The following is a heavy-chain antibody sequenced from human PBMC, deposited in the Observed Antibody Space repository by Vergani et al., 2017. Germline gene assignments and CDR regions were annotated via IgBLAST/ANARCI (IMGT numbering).Heavy chain of an antibody. CDR2: TNQAGTET. D-gene: IGHD3-3*01. V-gene: IGHV3-7*01. J-gene: IGHJ5*02. Sequence: EVHLVESGGGLVQPGRSLRLSCSGSGFTLGDYAMTWVRQAPGKGLEWVANTNQAGTETYYVDSAKGRFTISRDNTKNSLYLQMNNLRDEDTAVDFCATDERLLSFGKPAWGRGTLVIVSS. CDR3: ATDERLLSFGKPA. CDR1: GFTLGDYA.